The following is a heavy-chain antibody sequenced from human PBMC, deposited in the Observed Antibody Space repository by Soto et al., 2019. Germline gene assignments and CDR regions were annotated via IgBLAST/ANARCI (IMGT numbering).Heavy chain of an antibody. Sequence: ASVKVSCKASGYTFTSYYMHWVRQAPGQGLEWMGIINPSGGSTSYAQKFQGRVTMTRDTSTSTVYMELSSLRSEDTAVYYCARDKSGGSGSYLALGYFDYWGQGTLVTVSS. CDR1: GYTFTSYY. V-gene: IGHV1-46*01. CDR2: INPSGGST. CDR3: ARDKSGGSGSYLALGYFDY. D-gene: IGHD3-10*01. J-gene: IGHJ4*02.